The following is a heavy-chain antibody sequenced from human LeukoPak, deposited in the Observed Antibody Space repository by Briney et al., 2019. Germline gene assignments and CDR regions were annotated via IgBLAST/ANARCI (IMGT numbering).Heavy chain of an antibody. CDR3: ARSPLDSSGYFSVWYFDY. Sequence: GASVKVSCKASGYTFTGYYMHWVRQAPGQGLEWMGWINPNSGGTNYAQKFQGRVTMTRDTSISTAYMELSRLRSDDTAVYYCARSPLDSSGYFSVWYFDYWGQGTLVTVSS. V-gene: IGHV1-2*02. D-gene: IGHD3-22*01. CDR2: INPNSGGT. J-gene: IGHJ4*02. CDR1: GYTFTGYY.